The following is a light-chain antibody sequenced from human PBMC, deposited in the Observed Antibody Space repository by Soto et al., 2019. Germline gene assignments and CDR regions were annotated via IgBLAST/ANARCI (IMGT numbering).Light chain of an antibody. CDR1: SSNIGSNT. V-gene: IGLV1-44*01. CDR2: SNN. J-gene: IGLJ2*01. CDR3: AAWDDSLNGPGV. Sequence: QSVLTQPPSASGTPGQRVTISCSGSSSNIGSNTVNWYQQLPGTAPKLLIYSNNQRPSGVPDRFSVSKSGTSASLAISGLQSEDEADYYCAAWDDSLNGPGVFGGGTKLTVL.